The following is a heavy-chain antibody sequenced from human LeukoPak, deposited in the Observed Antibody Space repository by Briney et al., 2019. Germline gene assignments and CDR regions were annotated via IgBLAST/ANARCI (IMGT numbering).Heavy chain of an antibody. V-gene: IGHV4-30-2*01. D-gene: IGHD3-3*01. CDR2: IYHSGST. J-gene: IGHJ4*02. CDR3: AREGIYDFWSGYYLGADY. Sequence: SETLSLTCAVSGGSISSGGYSWSWIRQPPGKGLEWIGYIYHSGSTYYNPSLKSRVTISVDTSKNQFSLKLSSVTAADTAVYYCAREGIYDFWSGYYLGADYWGQGTLVTVSS. CDR1: GGSISSGGYS.